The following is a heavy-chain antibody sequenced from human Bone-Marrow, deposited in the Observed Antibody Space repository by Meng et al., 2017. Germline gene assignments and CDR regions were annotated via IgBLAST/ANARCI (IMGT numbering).Heavy chain of an antibody. V-gene: IGHV3-21*01. CDR2: ISSSSGSI. D-gene: IGHD2-2*01. CDR1: GFTFSSYT. Sequence: GESPKIPCAAPGFTFSSYTMNWVRQAPGKGLEWVSSISSSSGSIYYADSVKGRFTISRDNAKNSLYLQMTSLRAEDTAVYFCARGRYDYGEYWGPGNLVHGAS. CDR3: ARGRYDYGEY. J-gene: IGHJ4*02.